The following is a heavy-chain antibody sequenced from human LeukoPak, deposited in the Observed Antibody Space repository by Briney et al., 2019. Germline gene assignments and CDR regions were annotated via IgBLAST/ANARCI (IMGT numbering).Heavy chain of an antibody. CDR1: GFTFSSYS. Sequence: GGSLRLSCAASGFTFSSYSMNWVRQAPGKGLEWVSSITSSSSYIYYADSVKGRFTISRDNAKNSLYLQMNSLRAEDTAVYYCARVFTGQVVAASFDYWGQGTQVTVSS. D-gene: IGHD2-15*01. CDR3: ARVFTGQVVAASFDY. J-gene: IGHJ4*02. CDR2: ITSSSSYI. V-gene: IGHV3-21*06.